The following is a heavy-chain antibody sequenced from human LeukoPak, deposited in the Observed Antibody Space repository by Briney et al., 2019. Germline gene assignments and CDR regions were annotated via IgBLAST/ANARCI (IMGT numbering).Heavy chain of an antibody. CDR1: GGSISSYY. Sequence: KSSETLSLTCTVSGGSISSYYWSWIRQPAGKGLEWIGRIYTSGSTNYNPSLKSRVTMSVDTSKNQFSLKLSSVTAADTAVYYCARLSSGSSSWYDIDYWGQGTLVTVSS. CDR3: ARLSSGSSSWYDIDY. CDR2: IYTSGST. V-gene: IGHV4-4*07. J-gene: IGHJ4*02. D-gene: IGHD6-13*01.